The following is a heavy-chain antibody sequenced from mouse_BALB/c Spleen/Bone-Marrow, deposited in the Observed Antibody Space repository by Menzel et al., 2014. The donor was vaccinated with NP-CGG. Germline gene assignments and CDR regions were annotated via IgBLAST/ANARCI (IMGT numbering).Heavy chain of an antibody. Sequence: QVQLQQSGAELVKPGASVKLPCKASGYTFTSYWMHWVKRRPGQGLEWIGEINPSNGRTNYNETFKSKATLTVDKSSTTAYMQLSSLTSDDSAVYYCARYGNYDAMDYWGQGTSVTVSS. D-gene: IGHD2-1*01. CDR2: INPSNGRT. V-gene: IGHV1S81*02. J-gene: IGHJ4*01. CDR3: ARYGNYDAMDY. CDR1: GYTFTSYW.